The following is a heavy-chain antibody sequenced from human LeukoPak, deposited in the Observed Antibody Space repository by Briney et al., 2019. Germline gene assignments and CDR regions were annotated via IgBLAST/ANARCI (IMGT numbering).Heavy chain of an antibody. J-gene: IGHJ4*02. V-gene: IGHV1-18*01. CDR2: ISAYNGNT. Sequence: VKVSCKASSYASCSYGISWVRQAPGQGLVWMGWISAYNGNTNYAKKFQSRVTMTTDTSTSTAYMELRSLRSDDTAVYYCARVTGSSRLDYWGQGTLVTVSS. CDR1: SYASCSYG. D-gene: IGHD1-14*01. CDR3: ARVTGSSRLDY.